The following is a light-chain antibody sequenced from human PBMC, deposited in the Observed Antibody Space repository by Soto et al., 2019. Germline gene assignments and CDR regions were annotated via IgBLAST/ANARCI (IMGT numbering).Light chain of an antibody. CDR2: ASS. CDR3: QLYGISPH. V-gene: IGKV3-20*01. CDR1: RSRGSNF. J-gene: IGKJ5*01. Sequence: EIVVSQSPRTLSLSPGERATLSCKTSRSRGSNFLAWYQHKPGQAPRLLIYASSNRATGIPDRFSGSASGTDFTLTINRLEPEDFAVYYCQLYGISPHFAQGTRLEI.